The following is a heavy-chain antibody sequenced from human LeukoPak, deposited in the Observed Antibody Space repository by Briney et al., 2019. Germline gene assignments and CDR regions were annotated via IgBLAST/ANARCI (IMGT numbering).Heavy chain of an antibody. D-gene: IGHD3-22*01. J-gene: IGHJ4*02. V-gene: IGHV4-61*02. Sequence: ASQTLSLTCTVSAGSIRRGSYYWRPIRQPAGKGLASIWRLYTSGNTNYNPSLKSRVTIPVHPPNNHFATKLSPVPAADTAVYYCARRASGYSFFDYWGQGTLVTVSS. CDR1: AGSIRRGSYY. CDR2: LYTSGNT. CDR3: ARRASGYSFFDY.